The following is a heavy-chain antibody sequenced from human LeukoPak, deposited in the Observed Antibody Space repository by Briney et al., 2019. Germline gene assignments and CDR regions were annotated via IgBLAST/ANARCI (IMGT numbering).Heavy chain of an antibody. CDR2: IYSGGST. CDR1: GFTVSTNF. D-gene: IGHD2-21*02. V-gene: IGHV3-66*01. CDR3: ARDRGCDSDGYIDY. J-gene: IGHJ4*02. Sequence: GGSLRLSCAASGFTVSTNFMSWVRQAPGKGLEWVSVIYSGGSTYYADSVKGRFTISRDTSKNTLHLQMNSLRADDTAVYYCARDRGCDSDGYIDYWGQGTLVTVSS.